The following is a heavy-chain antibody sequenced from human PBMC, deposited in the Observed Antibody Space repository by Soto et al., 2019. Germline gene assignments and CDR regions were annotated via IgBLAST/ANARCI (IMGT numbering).Heavy chain of an antibody. J-gene: IGHJ3*02. CDR1: GGSISSSNW. CDR2: IYHVGST. V-gene: IGHV4-4*02. CDR3: ARVLGNDAFDI. D-gene: IGHD3-3*02. Sequence: QVQLQESGPGLVKPSGTLSLTCAVSGGSISSSNWWSWVRQPPGKGLEWIGEIYHVGSTNYNPSLKSRVTISVDTSKNQFSLKLSSVTAADMAVYYCARVLGNDAFDIWGQGTMVTVSS.